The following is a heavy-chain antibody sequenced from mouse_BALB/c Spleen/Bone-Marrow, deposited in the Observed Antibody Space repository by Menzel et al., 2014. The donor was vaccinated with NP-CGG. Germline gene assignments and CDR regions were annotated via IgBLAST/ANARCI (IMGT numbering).Heavy chain of an antibody. CDR1: GFDFSRYW. Sequence: DVQLVESGGGLVQPGGSLKLSCAASGFDFSRYWMSWVRQAPGKGLEWIGEINPDSSTINYTPSLKDKFIISRDNAKNTLYLQMSKVRSEDTALYYCERPSYYGRFAYWGQGTLVTVSA. CDR2: INPDSSTI. J-gene: IGHJ3*01. CDR3: ERPSYYGRFAY. V-gene: IGHV4-1*02. D-gene: IGHD1-1*01.